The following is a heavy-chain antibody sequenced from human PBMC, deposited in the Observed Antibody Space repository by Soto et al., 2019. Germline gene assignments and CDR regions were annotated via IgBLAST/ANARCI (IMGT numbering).Heavy chain of an antibody. Sequence: ASVKVSCKASGNSFTTYYMQWVRQAPGQGLEWMGIINPSGGRTTYAQKFQGRVTMTRDTSTSTFHMELSSLTSEDTAVYYCAGLYHYDSSCYYDYWGQGTLVTVSS. CDR1: GNSFTTYY. CDR3: AGLYHYDSSCYYDY. CDR2: INPSGGRT. D-gene: IGHD3-22*01. J-gene: IGHJ4*02. V-gene: IGHV1-46*01.